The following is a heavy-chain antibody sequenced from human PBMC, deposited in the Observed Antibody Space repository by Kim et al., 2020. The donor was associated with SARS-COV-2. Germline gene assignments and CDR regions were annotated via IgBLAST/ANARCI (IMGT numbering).Heavy chain of an antibody. Sequence: SETLSLTCAAFGGSFTNYYWSWIRQPPGKGLEWIGEINHSGTTKYNPSLKSRVSISVDTSKNHFSLRLTSVTAADTALYYCARGDYYAVLWYGKNFFFDYWGQGSLVTVSS. D-gene: IGHD2-2*01. CDR2: INHSGTT. CDR3: ARGDYYAVLWYGKNFFFDY. CDR1: GGSFTNYY. J-gene: IGHJ4*02. V-gene: IGHV4-34*01.